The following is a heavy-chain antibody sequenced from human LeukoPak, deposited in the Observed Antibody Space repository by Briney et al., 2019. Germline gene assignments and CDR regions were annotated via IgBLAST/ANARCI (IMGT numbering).Heavy chain of an antibody. CDR2: ISAYNGNT. D-gene: IGHD3-3*01. Sequence: GSSGKVSCKASGDTFTSYGISWVRQAPGQGLEWMGWISAYNGNTNYAQKLQGRVTMTTDTSTSTAYMELRSLRSDDTAVYYCARGYRATIFGVVPLVDYWGQGTLVTVSS. J-gene: IGHJ4*02. V-gene: IGHV1-18*01. CDR3: ARGYRATIFGVVPLVDY. CDR1: GDTFTSYG.